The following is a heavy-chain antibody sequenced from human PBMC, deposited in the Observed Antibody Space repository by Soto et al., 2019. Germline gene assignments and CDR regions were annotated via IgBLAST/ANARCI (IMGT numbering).Heavy chain of an antibody. D-gene: IGHD3-22*01. CDR1: GYTFTSYD. Sequence: ASLKVSCKTSGYTFTSYDINWVRQATGQGLEWMGWMNPNSGNTGYAQKFQGRVTMTRNTSISTAYMELSSLRSEDTAVYYCARETSSDDAFDIWGQGTMVTVSS. CDR3: ARETSSDDAFDI. CDR2: MNPNSGNT. V-gene: IGHV1-8*01. J-gene: IGHJ3*02.